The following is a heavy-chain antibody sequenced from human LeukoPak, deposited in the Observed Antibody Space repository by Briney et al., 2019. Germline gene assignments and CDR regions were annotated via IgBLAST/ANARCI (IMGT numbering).Heavy chain of an antibody. CDR1: GYSLSSGYY. J-gene: IGHJ6*03. CDR2: IYHSGST. CDR3: ARRNYYYYYMDV. V-gene: IGHV4-38-2*01. Sequence: SETLSLTCAVSGYSLSSGYYWGWIRQPPGKGLEWIGSIYHSGSTYYNPSLNSRVTISADTSKNQFSLKLSSVTAADTAVYYCARRNYYYYYMDVWGKGTTVTVSS.